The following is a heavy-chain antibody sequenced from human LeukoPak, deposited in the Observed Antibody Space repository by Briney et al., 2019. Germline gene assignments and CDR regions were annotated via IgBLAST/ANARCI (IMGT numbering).Heavy chain of an antibody. J-gene: IGHJ4*02. CDR1: GYTFTSYY. V-gene: IGHV1-46*01. CDR2: INPSGDST. Sequence: ASVKVSCKASGYTFTSYYMHWVRQAPGQGLEWMGIINPSGDSTSYAQTFQGRVTMTRDKSTSTVYVELSRLRSEDRAVYYCARDRPMGGYWGQGNLVTLSS. CDR3: ARDRPMGGY. D-gene: IGHD3-10*01.